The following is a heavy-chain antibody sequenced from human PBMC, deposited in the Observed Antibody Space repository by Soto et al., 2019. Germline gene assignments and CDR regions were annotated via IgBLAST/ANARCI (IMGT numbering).Heavy chain of an antibody. V-gene: IGHV4-39*02. CDR2: IHYGGDT. J-gene: IGHJ4*02. D-gene: IGHD4-17*01. Sequence: PSETLSLTCSVSGGSISSNNNYWGWIRQPPGEGLEWIASIHYGGDTYYNPSLKSRVTISVDTSKKLFSMKLTSVTAADTAVYYCARNPTVTEYYFDYWGQGTLVTVS. CDR1: GGSISSNNNY. CDR3: ARNPTVTEYYFDY.